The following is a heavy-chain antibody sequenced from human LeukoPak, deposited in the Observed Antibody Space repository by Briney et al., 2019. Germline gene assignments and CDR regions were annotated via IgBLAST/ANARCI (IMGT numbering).Heavy chain of an antibody. Sequence: SETLSLTCTVSGGSISSYYWSWIRQPPGKGLEWIGYIYYSGSTYYNPSLKSRVTISVDTSKNQFSLKLSSVTAADTAVYYCARIDPYYYYDMDVWGQGTTVTVSS. CDR2: IYYSGST. CDR3: ARIDPYYYYDMDV. CDR1: GGSISSYY. J-gene: IGHJ6*02. V-gene: IGHV4-59*04.